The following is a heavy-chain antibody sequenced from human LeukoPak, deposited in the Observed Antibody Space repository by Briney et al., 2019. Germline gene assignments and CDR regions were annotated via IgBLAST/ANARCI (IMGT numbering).Heavy chain of an antibody. CDR1: GGSFSGYY. CDR3: ARHRRYYYGSGSDY. Sequence: PSETLSLTCAVYGGSFSGYYWSWIRQPPAKGLEWIGQINHSGSTNYNPSLKSRVTISVDTSKNQFSLKLSSVTAADTAVYYCARHRRYYYGSGSDYWGQGTLVTVSS. D-gene: IGHD3-10*01. CDR2: INHSGST. V-gene: IGHV4-34*01. J-gene: IGHJ4*02.